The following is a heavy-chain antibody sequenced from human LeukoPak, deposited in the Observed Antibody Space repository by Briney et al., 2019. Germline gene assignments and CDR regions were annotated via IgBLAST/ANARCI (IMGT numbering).Heavy chain of an antibody. CDR1: GFTVSSNY. CDR3: ASTGSGWYYFDY. D-gene: IGHD6-19*01. Sequence: PGGSLRLSCAASGFTVSSNYMSWVRRAPGKGLEWVSVIYSGGSTYYADSVKGRFTISRDNSKNTLYLQMNSLRAEDTAVYYRASTGSGWYYFDYWGQGTLVTVSS. V-gene: IGHV3-66*02. J-gene: IGHJ4*02. CDR2: IYSGGST.